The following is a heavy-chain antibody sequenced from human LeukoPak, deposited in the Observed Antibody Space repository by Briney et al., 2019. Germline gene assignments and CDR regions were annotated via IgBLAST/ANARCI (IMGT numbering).Heavy chain of an antibody. Sequence: PGGSLRLSCSASGFTFCSYAMHWVRQAPGKGLEYVSAISSNGGSTYYADSVKGRFTISRDNSKNTLYLQMSSLRAEDTAVYYCAIRGYSYGPFDYWGQGTLVTVSS. V-gene: IGHV3-64D*06. CDR3: AIRGYSYGPFDY. D-gene: IGHD5-18*01. J-gene: IGHJ4*02. CDR1: GFTFCSYA. CDR2: ISSNGGST.